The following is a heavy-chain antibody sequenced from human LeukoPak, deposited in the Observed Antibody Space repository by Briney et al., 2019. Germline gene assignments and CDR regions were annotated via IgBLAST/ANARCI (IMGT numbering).Heavy chain of an antibody. CDR3: ARLVSYYYDSSGYYYADY. Sequence: ASVKVSCKASGYTFTTYAISWVRQAPGQGLEWMGWISAYNGNTNYAQKLQGRVTMTTDTSTSTAYMELRSLRSDDTAVYYCARLVSYYYDSSGYYYADYWGQGTLVTVSS. D-gene: IGHD3-22*01. CDR2: ISAYNGNT. CDR1: GYTFTTYA. V-gene: IGHV1-18*01. J-gene: IGHJ4*02.